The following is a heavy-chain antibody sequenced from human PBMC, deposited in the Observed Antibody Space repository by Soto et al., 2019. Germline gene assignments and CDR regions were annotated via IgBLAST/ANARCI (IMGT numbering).Heavy chain of an antibody. J-gene: IGHJ4*02. CDR3: ARANYCERSGPFDY. V-gene: IGHV4-31*03. CDR2: IYYSGST. Sequence: QVQLLESGPGLVKPSQTLSLTCTVSGGSLSSGASYWSWIRQHPGKGLEWIGYIYYSGSTYYNPSRESRVTPSVDTATKQFALKVTSVTAADTAVYYCARANYCERSGPFDYWGPGTLVTVSS. CDR1: GGSLSSGASY. D-gene: IGHD3-22*01.